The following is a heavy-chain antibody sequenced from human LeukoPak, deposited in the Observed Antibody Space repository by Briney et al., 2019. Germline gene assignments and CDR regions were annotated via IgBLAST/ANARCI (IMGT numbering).Heavy chain of an antibody. CDR1: GGSISSNY. J-gene: IGHJ6*03. CDR2: IYTSGST. CDR3: ARHLRGIAARPGYPYYYYYMDV. V-gene: IGHV4-4*09. D-gene: IGHD6-6*01. Sequence: SGTLSLTCTVSGGSISSNYWSWIRQPPGKGLEWIGYIYTSGSTNYNPSLKSRVTISVDTSKNQFSLKLSSVTAADTAVYYCARHLRGIAARPGYPYYYYYMDVWGKGTTVTVSS.